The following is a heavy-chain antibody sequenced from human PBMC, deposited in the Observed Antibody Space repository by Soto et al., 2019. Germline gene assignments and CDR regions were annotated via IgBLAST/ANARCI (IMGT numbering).Heavy chain of an antibody. CDR1: GFTFTNAW. Sequence: PGGSLRLSCAASGFTFTNAWMSWVRQAPGKGLEWVGRIKSKTDGGTADFAAPVKGRFSISRDDSKNTLYLQMNSLKTEDTAIYYCTTIVEVVVTPFDYWGQGTRVTVSS. J-gene: IGHJ4*02. D-gene: IGHD3-22*01. V-gene: IGHV3-15*01. CDR3: TTIVEVVVTPFDY. CDR2: IKSKTDGGTA.